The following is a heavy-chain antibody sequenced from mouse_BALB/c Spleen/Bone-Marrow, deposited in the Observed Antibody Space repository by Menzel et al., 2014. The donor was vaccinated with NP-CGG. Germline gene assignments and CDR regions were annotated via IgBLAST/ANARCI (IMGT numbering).Heavy chain of an antibody. CDR1: GFDFSRYW. V-gene: IGHV4-1*02. Sequence: EVKLVESGGGLVQPGGSLKLSCAASGFDFSRYWMSWVRQAPGKGLEWIGEINPDSSTINYTPSLKDKFIISRDNAKNTLYLQMSKVRSEDTALYYCARNAYYAMDYWGQGTSVTVS. CDR3: ARNAYYAMDY. J-gene: IGHJ4*01. CDR2: INPDSSTI.